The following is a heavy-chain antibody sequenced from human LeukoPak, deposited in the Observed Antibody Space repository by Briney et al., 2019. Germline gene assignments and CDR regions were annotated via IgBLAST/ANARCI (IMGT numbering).Heavy chain of an antibody. D-gene: IGHD5-12*01. CDR2: IHYSGTT. V-gene: IGHV4-59*08. CDR3: ARMGGYSGYATH. Sequence: SETLSLACTVSGGSISTYYWSWIRQPPGKGLEWIGYIHYSGTTNYNPSLKNRVTISLDTSKNQFSLNLGSVTAADTAVYFCARMGGYSGYATHWGQGTLVTVSS. CDR1: GGSISTYY. J-gene: IGHJ4*02.